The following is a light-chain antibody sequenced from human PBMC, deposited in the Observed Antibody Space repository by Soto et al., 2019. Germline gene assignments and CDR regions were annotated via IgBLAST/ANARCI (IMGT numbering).Light chain of an antibody. CDR3: PSYDATNQV. J-gene: IGLJ3*02. CDR1: SGSIASNY. V-gene: IGLV6-57*01. CDR2: EDN. Sequence: NFMLTQPHSVSESPGKTVIISCTRSSGSIASNYVQWYQQRPGSSPTTVIYEDNQRPSGVPDRFSGSIDSSSNSASLTISGLETEDEADYYCPSYDATNQVFGGGTQLTVL.